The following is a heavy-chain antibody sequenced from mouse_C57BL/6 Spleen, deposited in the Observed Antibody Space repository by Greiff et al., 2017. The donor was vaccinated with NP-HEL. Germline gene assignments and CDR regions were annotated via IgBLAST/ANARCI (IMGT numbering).Heavy chain of an antibody. CDR2: LSSGSSTI. J-gene: IGHJ2*01. CDR1: GFTFSDYG. CDR3: ARYGSSYFDY. Sequence: EVQRVESGGGLVKPGGSLTLSCAASGFTFSDYGMHWVRQAPEKGLEWVAYLSSGSSTIYYADTVKGRFTISRDNAKNTLFLQMTSLRAEDTAMYYCARYGSSYFDYWGQGTTLTVSS. V-gene: IGHV5-17*01. D-gene: IGHD1-1*01.